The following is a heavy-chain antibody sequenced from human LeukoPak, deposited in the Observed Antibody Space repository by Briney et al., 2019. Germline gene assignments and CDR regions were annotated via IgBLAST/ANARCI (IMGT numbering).Heavy chain of an antibody. CDR3: ARVMSLDYGDYYFDY. D-gene: IGHD4-17*01. J-gene: IGHJ4*02. CDR1: GGSISSGAYS. Sequence: PSQTLSLTCAVSGGSISSGAYSWSWIRQPPGKGLEWIGYIYHSGSTYYNPSLKSRVTISVDRSKNQFSLKLSSVTAADTAVYYCARVMSLDYGDYYFDYWGQGTLVTVSS. CDR2: IYHSGST. V-gene: IGHV4-30-2*01.